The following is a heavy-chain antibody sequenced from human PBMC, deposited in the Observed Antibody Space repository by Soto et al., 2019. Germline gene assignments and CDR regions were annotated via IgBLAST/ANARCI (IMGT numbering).Heavy chain of an antibody. D-gene: IGHD6-13*01. V-gene: IGHV1-24*01. CDR2: FDPEDGET. CDR1: GYTLTELS. J-gene: IGHJ4*02. CDR3: ATDPTWGIAAAGTYFDY. Sequence: ASVKVSCKVSGYTLTELSMHWVRQAPGKGLEWMGGFDPEDGETIYAQKFQGRVTMTEDTSTDTAYMELSSLRSEDTAVYYCATDPTWGIAAAGTYFDYWGQGTLVTVSS.